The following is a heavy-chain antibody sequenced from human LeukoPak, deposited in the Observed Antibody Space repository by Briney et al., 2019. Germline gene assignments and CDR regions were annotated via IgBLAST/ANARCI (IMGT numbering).Heavy chain of an antibody. Sequence: GSLRLSCAASGFTVSSNYMSWVRQAPGKGLEWIGNIYHTGSTYYSPSLMSRVTISYDRSKNQFSLKLTSVSAADTAVYYCAKQGGSGNYYPNAWGQGTLVTVSS. V-gene: IGHV4-38-2*01. CDR2: IYHTGST. J-gene: IGHJ1*01. CDR3: AKQGGSGNYYPNA. CDR1: GFTVSSNY. D-gene: IGHD1-26*01.